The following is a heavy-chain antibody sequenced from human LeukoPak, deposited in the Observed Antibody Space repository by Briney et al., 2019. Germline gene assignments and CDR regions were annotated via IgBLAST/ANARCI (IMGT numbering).Heavy chain of an antibody. V-gene: IGHV4-61*02. D-gene: IGHD6-19*01. J-gene: IGHJ4*02. CDR3: ATSGWYLLPGVY. CDR1: GNSISSGDNY. Sequence: SETLSLTCTVSGNSISSGDNYWSWIRQPAGKGLEWIGRIYTSGSTNYNPSLESRVTISGDTSKNQFSLKLSSVTAADTAVYYCATSGWYLLPGVYWGQGTLVTVSS. CDR2: IYTSGST.